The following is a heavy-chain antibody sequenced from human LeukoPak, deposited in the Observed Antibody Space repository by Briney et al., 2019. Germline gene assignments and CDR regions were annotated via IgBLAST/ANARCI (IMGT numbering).Heavy chain of an antibody. Sequence: PGGSLRLSCAASGFTVSNNYMTWVRQAPGKGLKWVSVIYSGGNTYYADSVKGRFTISRDNSKNTLYLQMNSLRAEDTAVYYCATRSGNHYDYWGQGTLVTVSS. CDR2: IYSGGNT. J-gene: IGHJ4*02. V-gene: IGHV3-53*01. CDR3: ATRSGNHYDY. D-gene: IGHD1-26*01. CDR1: GFTVSNNY.